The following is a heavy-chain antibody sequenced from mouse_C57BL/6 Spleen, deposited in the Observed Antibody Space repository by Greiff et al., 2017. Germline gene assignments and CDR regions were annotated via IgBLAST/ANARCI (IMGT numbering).Heavy chain of an antibody. CDR3: ARVWSGDY. CDR1: GYTFTSYW. Sequence: VQLQQPGAELVKPGASVKLSCKASGYTFTSYWMQWVKQRPGQGLEWIGEIDPSDSYTNYNQKFKGKATLTVDTSSSTAYMQLSSLTSEDSAVYYCARVWSGDYWGQGTTLTVSS. V-gene: IGHV1-50*01. J-gene: IGHJ2*01. D-gene: IGHD1-1*02. CDR2: IDPSDSYT.